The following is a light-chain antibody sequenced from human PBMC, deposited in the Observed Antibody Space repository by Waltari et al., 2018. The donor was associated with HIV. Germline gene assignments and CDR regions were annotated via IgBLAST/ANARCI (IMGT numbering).Light chain of an antibody. CDR3: QSYDSSLSGSVV. CDR1: SSNIGPNYD. J-gene: IGLJ2*01. CDR2: GNN. V-gene: IGLV1-40*01. Sequence: QSVLTQPPSVSGAPGQRVTISCPGSSSNIGPNYDVHWYQQFPGTAPKLLLSGNNDRPSGVPDRFSGSRSGTSASLAITGLQADDEADYYCQSYDSSLSGSVVFGGGTKLTVL.